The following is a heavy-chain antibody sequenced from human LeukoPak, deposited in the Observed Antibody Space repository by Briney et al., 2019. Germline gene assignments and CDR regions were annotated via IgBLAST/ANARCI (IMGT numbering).Heavy chain of an antibody. J-gene: IGHJ4*02. CDR2: IDGYNGNT. CDR1: GYTFINYG. D-gene: IGHD6-6*01. CDR3: ARGGWQLVYYFDY. V-gene: IGHV1-18*01. Sequence: ASVRVSCKASGYTFINYGINWVRQAPGQGLEWVGWIDGYNGNTNYEQKFRGRVTMTTDTSTSTAYMEVRSLRSDDTAVYYCARGGWQLVYYFDYWGQGTLVTVSS.